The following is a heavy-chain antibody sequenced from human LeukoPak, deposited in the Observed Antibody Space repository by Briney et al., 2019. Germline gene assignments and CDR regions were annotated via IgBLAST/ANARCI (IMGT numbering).Heavy chain of an antibody. J-gene: IGHJ4*02. CDR1: GRTFISYA. CDR2: INPNSGGT. V-gene: IGHV1-2*02. CDR3: ARYYYDSSGSFDY. D-gene: IGHD3-22*01. Sequence: ASVKVSCKACGRTFISYAISWVRQAPGQGLEWMGWINPNSGGTNYAQKFQGRVTMTRDTSISTAYMELSRLRSDDTAVYYCARYYYDSSGSFDYWAREPWSPSPQ.